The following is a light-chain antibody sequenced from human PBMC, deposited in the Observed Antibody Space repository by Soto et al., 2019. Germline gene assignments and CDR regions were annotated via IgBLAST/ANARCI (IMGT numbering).Light chain of an antibody. Sequence: DIQMTQSPSSLSASVGDRVTITCRASQSIRSYLNWYQQKPGKAPKLLIYAASSLQSGVPSRFSGSGSGTDFTLTISSPQPEDFATYYCQQSYSTPPSFGQGTKLEIK. CDR2: AAS. J-gene: IGKJ2*01. CDR3: QQSYSTPPS. CDR1: QSIRSY. V-gene: IGKV1-39*01.